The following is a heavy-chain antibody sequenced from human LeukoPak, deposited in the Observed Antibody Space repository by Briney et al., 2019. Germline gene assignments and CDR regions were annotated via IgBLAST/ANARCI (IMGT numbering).Heavy chain of an antibody. V-gene: IGHV1-69*13. CDR1: GGTFSSYA. CDR3: AKSVYNYGYDQGYYYYMDV. J-gene: IGHJ6*03. D-gene: IGHD5-18*01. CDR2: IIPIFGTA. Sequence: ASVKVSCKASGGTFSSYAISWVRQAPGQGLEWMGVIIPIFGTASYAQNFQGRVTITADESTSTADMELSSLRSEDTAVYYCAKSVYNYGYDQGYYYYMDVWGKGTTVTVSS.